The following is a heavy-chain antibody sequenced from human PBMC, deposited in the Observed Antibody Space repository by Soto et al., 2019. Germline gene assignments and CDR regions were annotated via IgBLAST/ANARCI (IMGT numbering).Heavy chain of an antibody. CDR2: IYSGGST. D-gene: IGHD3-3*01. V-gene: IGHV3-53*04. CDR3: ARVGSDFWSGYYPYYYYYMDV. Sequence: EVQLVESGGGLVQPGGSLRLSCAASGFTVSSNYMSWVRQAPGKGLEWVSVIYSGGSTYYAYSMKGRFTISRHNSKNTLYLQMNSLRAEDTAVYYCARVGSDFWSGYYPYYYYYMDVWGKGTTVTVSS. J-gene: IGHJ6*03. CDR1: GFTVSSNY.